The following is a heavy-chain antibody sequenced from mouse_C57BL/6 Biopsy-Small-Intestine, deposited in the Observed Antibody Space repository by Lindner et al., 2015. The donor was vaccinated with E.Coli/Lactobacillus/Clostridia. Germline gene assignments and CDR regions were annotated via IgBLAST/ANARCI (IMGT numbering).Heavy chain of an antibody. V-gene: IGHV1-54*01. D-gene: IGHD1-3*01. CDR2: INPGSGGT. J-gene: IGHJ4*01. CDR3: ARDRSGGYYAMDY. Sequence: VQLQESGAELVRPGTSVKVSCKASGYAFTSYLIEWVKQRPGQGLEWIGVINPGSGGTNYNEKFKGKATLTADKSSSTAYMQLSSLTSEDSAVYFCARDRSGGYYAMDYWGQGTSVTVSS. CDR1: GYAFTSYL.